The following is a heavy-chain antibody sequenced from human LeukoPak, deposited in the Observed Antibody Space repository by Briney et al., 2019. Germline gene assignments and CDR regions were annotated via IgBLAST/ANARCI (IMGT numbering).Heavy chain of an antibody. CDR3: ARGPSSGNALNY. V-gene: IGHV3-7*04. CDR2: IKQDGSEK. Sequence: GGSLRLSCAASGLTFSSYWMSWVRQAPGKGLEWVAKIKQDGSEKHYVDSVKGRFTVSRDNAKNSLYLQMNSLRAEDTAVYYCARGPSSGNALNYWGQGTLVTVSS. CDR1: GLTFSSYW. J-gene: IGHJ4*02. D-gene: IGHD3-16*01.